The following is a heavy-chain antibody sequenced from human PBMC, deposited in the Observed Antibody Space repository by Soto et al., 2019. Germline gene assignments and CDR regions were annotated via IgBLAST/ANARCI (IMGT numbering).Heavy chain of an antibody. J-gene: IGHJ4*02. D-gene: IGHD2-8*02. V-gene: IGHV4-34*01. CDR2: INHSGST. CDR3: ARDKITGLFDY. CDR1: GGSFSGYY. Sequence: QVQLQQWGAGLLKPSETLSLTCAVYGGSFSGYYWTWIRQPPGPGLEWIGEINHSGSTNYNPSLKSRVTISVDTSKNQFSLKLTSVTAADPAVYYCARDKITGLFDYWGQGTLVTVSS.